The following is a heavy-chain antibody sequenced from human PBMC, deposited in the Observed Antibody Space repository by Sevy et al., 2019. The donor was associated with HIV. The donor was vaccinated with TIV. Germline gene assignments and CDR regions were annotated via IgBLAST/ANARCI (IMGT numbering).Heavy chain of an antibody. V-gene: IGHV3-30*02. Sequence: GGSLRLSCAASGFTFSSYGMHWVRQAPGKGLEWVAFIRYDGSNKYYADSVKGRFTISRDNSKNTLYLQMNSLRAEDTAVYYCARFDDYGDYYFDYWGQGTLVTVSS. D-gene: IGHD4-17*01. J-gene: IGHJ4*02. CDR2: IRYDGSNK. CDR3: ARFDDYGDYYFDY. CDR1: GFTFSSYG.